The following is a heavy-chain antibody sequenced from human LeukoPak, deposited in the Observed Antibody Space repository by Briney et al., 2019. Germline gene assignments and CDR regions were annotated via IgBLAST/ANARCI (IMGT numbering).Heavy chain of an antibody. CDR3: ARDQNYAFDI. CDR2: IKQDGSEK. V-gene: IGHV3-7*01. Sequence: GGSLRLSCAASGFTFSDYYMSWIRQAPGKGLEWVANIKQDGSEKYYVDSVKGRFTISRDNSKNTLYLQMNSLRAEDTAVYYCARDQNYAFDIWGQGTMVTVSS. CDR1: GFTFSDYY. J-gene: IGHJ3*02.